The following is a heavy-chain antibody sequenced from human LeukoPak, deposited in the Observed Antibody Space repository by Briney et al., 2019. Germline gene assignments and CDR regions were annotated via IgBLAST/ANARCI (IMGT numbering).Heavy chain of an antibody. CDR1: GFTFSSYA. D-gene: IGHD6-13*01. Sequence: PGGSLRLSCASSGFTFSSYAMSWVRQAPGKGLEWVSAISGSGGSTYYADSVKGRFTISRDNSKNTLYLQMNSLRAEDTAVYYCVTAAAGTGLSDYWGQGTLVTVSS. V-gene: IGHV3-23*01. CDR3: VTAAAGTGLSDY. J-gene: IGHJ4*02. CDR2: ISGSGGST.